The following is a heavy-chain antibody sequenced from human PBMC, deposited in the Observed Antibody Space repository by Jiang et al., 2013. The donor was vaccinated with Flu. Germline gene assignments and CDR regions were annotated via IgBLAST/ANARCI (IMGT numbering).Heavy chain of an antibody. CDR3: ARALREAAAGTLGWFDP. CDR1: GYTFTSYY. Sequence: CKASGYTFTSYYMHWVRQAPGQGLEWMGIINPSGGSTSYAQKFQGRVTMTRDTSTSTVYMELSSLRSEDTAVYYCARALREAAAGTLGWFDPWGQGTLVTVSS. D-gene: IGHD6-13*01. V-gene: IGHV1-46*01. J-gene: IGHJ5*02. CDR2: INPSGGST.